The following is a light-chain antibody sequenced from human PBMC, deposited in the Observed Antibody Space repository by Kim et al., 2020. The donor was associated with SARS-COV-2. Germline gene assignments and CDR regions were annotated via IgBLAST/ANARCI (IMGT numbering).Light chain of an antibody. CDR2: GAS. V-gene: IGKV3-15*01. CDR3: QQYNNWPPYT. CDR1: QSVSSN. J-gene: IGKJ2*01. Sequence: PGERATLSCRASQSVSSNLAWYQQKRGQAPRLLIYGASTRATDIPARFSGSGSGTQFTLTISSLQSEDFAVYYCQQYNNWPPYTFGPGTKVDIK.